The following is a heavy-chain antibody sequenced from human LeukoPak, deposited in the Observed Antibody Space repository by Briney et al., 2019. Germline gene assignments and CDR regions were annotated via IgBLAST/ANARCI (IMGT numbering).Heavy chain of an antibody. CDR2: IYHSGST. J-gene: IGHJ5*02. Sequence: KSSETLSLTCAVSGASIGSGEYSWSWIRQTPGKGLQWIGYIYHSGSTYYNPSLKSRVTMSVDRPKNQFSLNLSSVTAADTAVYYCARNNWGFSGDSWLDPWGQGTQVIVSS. V-gene: IGHV4-30-2*01. CDR3: ARNNWGFSGDSWLDP. D-gene: IGHD1-1*01. CDR1: GASIGSGEYS.